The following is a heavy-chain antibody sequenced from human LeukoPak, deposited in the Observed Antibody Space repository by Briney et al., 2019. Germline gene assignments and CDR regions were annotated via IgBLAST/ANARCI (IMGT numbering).Heavy chain of an antibody. Sequence: GGSLRLSCAASGFTFSSYSMNWVRQAPGKGLEWGSYISGSSSTIYYADSVKGRFTTSRDNGKNTLYLQMNSLRAEDTAVYYCARGSTYYDSSGQVPFDYWGQGTLVTVSS. CDR2: ISGSSSTI. J-gene: IGHJ4*02. CDR1: GFTFSSYS. V-gene: IGHV3-48*01. D-gene: IGHD3-22*01. CDR3: ARGSTYYDSSGQVPFDY.